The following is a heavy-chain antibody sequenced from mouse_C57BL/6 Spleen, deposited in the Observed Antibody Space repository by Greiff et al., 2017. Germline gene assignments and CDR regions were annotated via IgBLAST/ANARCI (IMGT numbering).Heavy chain of an antibody. CDR2: IYPGSGNT. J-gene: IGHJ4*01. D-gene: IGHD2-3*01. CDR1: GYTFTDYY. CDR3: ARFDGYYEDYAMDY. Sequence: QVQLKQSGAELVRPGASVKLSCKASGYTFTDYYINWVKQRPGQGLEWIARIYPGSGNTYYNEKFKGKATLTAEKSSSTAYMQLSSLTSEDSAVYFCARFDGYYEDYAMDYWGQGTSVTVSS. V-gene: IGHV1-76*01.